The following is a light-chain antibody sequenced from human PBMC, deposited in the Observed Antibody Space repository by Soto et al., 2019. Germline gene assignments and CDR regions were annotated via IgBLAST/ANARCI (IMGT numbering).Light chain of an antibody. CDR2: ATS. CDR1: QSVSSY. V-gene: IGKV3-15*01. Sequence: EIVLTQSPGTLSLSPGERATLSFRASQSVSSYLAWYQQKPGQTPRLLIYATSTRATGIPARFSGSGSGTEFTLTISSLQSEDFAVYYCQHYNNWPLTFGGGTKVDIK. CDR3: QHYNNWPLT. J-gene: IGKJ4*01.